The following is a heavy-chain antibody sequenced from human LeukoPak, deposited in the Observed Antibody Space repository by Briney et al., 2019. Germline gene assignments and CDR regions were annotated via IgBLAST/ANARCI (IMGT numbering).Heavy chain of an antibody. CDR3: AKDFLGTVPDVFDI. V-gene: IGHV3-23*01. Sequence: GGSLRLSCTASGFTFSTFAMGWVRQAPGKGLQWVSGISGSGDTTYYADSVKGRFAISRDNSENTLHLQMNRLRDEDTAVYHCAKDFLGTVPDVFDIWGQGTMVTVSS. CDR1: GFTFSTFA. J-gene: IGHJ3*02. D-gene: IGHD7-27*01. CDR2: ISGSGDTT.